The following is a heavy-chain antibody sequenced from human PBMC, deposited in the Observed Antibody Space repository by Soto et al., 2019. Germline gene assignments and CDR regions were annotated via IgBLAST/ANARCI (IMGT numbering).Heavy chain of an antibody. CDR1: GDSISYGGYS. D-gene: IGHD3-3*01. J-gene: IGHJ4*02. V-gene: IGHV4-30-2*01. CDR3: VCYNTIAALFAVPGTDYLDY. Sequence: QLPLQESGSGLVKPSQTLSLTCAVSGDSISYGGYSWSWIRQPPGKCLEWIGYIYHSGRAYYKPSLKSRVTISVDTSKNQFALKVNSMTAADTAGYYCVCYNTIAALFAVPGTDYLDYWGQGILVTVSS. CDR2: IYHSGRA.